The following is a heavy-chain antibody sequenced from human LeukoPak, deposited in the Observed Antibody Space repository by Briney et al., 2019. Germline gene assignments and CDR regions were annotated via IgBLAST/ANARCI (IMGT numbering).Heavy chain of an antibody. D-gene: IGHD3-10*01. CDR3: ARDRGFPYKLAFDV. Sequence: NPGGSLRLSCAASGFTFSSYSMNWVRQAPGKGLEWVSSISSSGNYISYADSVKGRFTISRDNAKNSLSLQMNSLRAEDTAVYYCARDRGFPYKLAFDVWGQGTMVTVSS. J-gene: IGHJ3*01. CDR2: ISSSGNYI. V-gene: IGHV3-21*01. CDR1: GFTFSSYS.